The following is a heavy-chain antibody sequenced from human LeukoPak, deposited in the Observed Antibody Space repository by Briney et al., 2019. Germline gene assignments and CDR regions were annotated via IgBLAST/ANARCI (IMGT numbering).Heavy chain of an antibody. Sequence: SETLSLTCTVSGGSISSSSYYWGWIRQPPGKGLEWIGSIYYSGSTYYNPSLKSRVTISVDTSKNQFSLKLRSVTAADTAVDYCAGYSSGWFRTNWFDPWGQGTLVTVSS. CDR3: AGYSSGWFRTNWFDP. J-gene: IGHJ5*02. CDR1: GGSISSSSYY. V-gene: IGHV4-39*01. CDR2: IYYSGST. D-gene: IGHD6-19*01.